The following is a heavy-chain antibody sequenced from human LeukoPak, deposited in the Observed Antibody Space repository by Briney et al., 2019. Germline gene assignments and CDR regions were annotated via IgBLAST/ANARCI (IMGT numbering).Heavy chain of an antibody. V-gene: IGHV3-23*01. CDR1: GFTFSSYA. Sequence: GGSLRLSCAASGFTFSSYAMSWVRQGLGKGLERVSAISGSGGSTYYADSVKGRFTISRDNSKNTLYLQMNSLRAEDTAVYYCAKGGWIAAAGGYFDYWGQGTLVTVSS. CDR3: AKGGWIAAAGGYFDY. CDR2: ISGSGGST. J-gene: IGHJ4*02. D-gene: IGHD6-13*01.